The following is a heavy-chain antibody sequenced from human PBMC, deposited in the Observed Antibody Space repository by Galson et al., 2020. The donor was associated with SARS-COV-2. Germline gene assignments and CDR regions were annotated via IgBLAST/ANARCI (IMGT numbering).Heavy chain of an antibody. Sequence: SETLSLTCTVSGYSISSGYYWGWVRQPPGKGLEWIGSIYHSGSTYYNPSLKSRVTISVDTSKNQFSLKLSSVTAADTAVYYCARAPERRITSFGVVAEGYFLDYGGQGFLVTFSS. CDR3: ARAPERRITSFGVVAEGYFLDY. J-gene: IGHJ4*02. CDR2: IYHSGST. CDR1: GYSISSGYY. V-gene: IGHV4-38-2*02. D-gene: IGHD3-3*01.